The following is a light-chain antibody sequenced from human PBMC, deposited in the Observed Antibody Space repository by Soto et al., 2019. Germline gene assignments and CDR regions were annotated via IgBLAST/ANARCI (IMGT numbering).Light chain of an antibody. CDR2: DAS. J-gene: IGKJ2*01. CDR3: QQANSFPYT. CDR1: QSVSSY. V-gene: IGKV3-11*01. Sequence: EIVLTQSPVTLSLSPGERATLSCRASQSVSSYLAWYQQKPGQAPRLLIYDASNRATGIPARFSGGGSGTDFTLTISSLQPEDFATYYCQQANSFPYTFGQGTKLEIK.